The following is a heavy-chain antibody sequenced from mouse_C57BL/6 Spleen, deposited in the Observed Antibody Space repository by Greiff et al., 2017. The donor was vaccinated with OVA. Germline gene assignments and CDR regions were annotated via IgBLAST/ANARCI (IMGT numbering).Heavy chain of an antibody. CDR1: GYTFTDYY. CDR3: ARFYYDYDGYAMDY. J-gene: IGHJ4*01. Sequence: VQLQQSGPELVKPGASVKISCKASGYTFTDYYMNWVKQSHGKSLEWIGDINPNNGGTSYNQKFKGKATLTVDKSSRTAYMELRSLTSEDSAVYYCARFYYDYDGYAMDYWGQGTSVTVSS. CDR2: INPNNGGT. V-gene: IGHV1-26*01. D-gene: IGHD2-4*01.